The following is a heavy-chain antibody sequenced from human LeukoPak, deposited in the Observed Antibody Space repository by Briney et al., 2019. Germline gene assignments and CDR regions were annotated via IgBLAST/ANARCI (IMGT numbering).Heavy chain of an antibody. Sequence: GGSLRLSCVASGFTFGKYWMSWVRQAPGKGLEWVANIKLDGSEKNYVDSVKGRFTISRDNTKNSLYLQMNSLRAEDTAVYYCAREFYGDYVDWGQGTLVTVSS. CDR2: IKLDGSEK. V-gene: IGHV3-7*03. D-gene: IGHD4-17*01. CDR3: AREFYGDYVD. CDR1: GFTFGKYW. J-gene: IGHJ4*02.